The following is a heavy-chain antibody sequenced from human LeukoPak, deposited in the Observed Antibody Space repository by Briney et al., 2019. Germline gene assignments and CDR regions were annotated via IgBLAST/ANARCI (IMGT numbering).Heavy chain of an antibody. CDR3: ARVREDAFDI. CDR1: GFTFSSYE. J-gene: IGHJ3*02. Sequence: GGSLRLSCAASGFTFSSYEMNWVHQAPGKGLEWVSYISSSGSTIYYADSVKGRFTISRDNAKNSLYLQMNSLRAEDTAVYYCARVREDAFDIWGQGTMVTVSS. V-gene: IGHV3-48*03. CDR2: ISSSGSTI.